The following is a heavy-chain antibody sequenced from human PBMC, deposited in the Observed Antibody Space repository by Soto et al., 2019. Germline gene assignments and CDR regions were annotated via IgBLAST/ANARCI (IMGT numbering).Heavy chain of an antibody. D-gene: IGHD6-6*01. Sequence: PSETLSLTCTVSGGSISSGDYYWSWIRQPPGKGLEWIGYIYYSGSTYYNPSLKSRVTISVDTSKNQFSLKLSSVTAADTAVYYCARETQGSYNWFDPWGQGTLVTVSS. CDR3: ARETQGSYNWFDP. V-gene: IGHV4-30-4*01. CDR1: GGSISSGDYY. J-gene: IGHJ5*02. CDR2: IYYSGST.